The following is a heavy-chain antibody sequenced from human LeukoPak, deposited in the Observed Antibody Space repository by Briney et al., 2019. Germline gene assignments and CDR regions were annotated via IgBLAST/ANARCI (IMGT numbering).Heavy chain of an antibody. CDR1: GTSFTSYY. CDR2: VNHSGYT. CDR3: ARMTAGHDY. Sequence: SETLSLTCGVSGTSFTSYYWSWIRQTPGKGLEWIGEVNHSGYTNMNPSLKSRVTISVDTSKNQFSLMMTSVTAADTAVYFCARMTAGHDYWGQGILVTVSS. V-gene: IGHV4-34*01. J-gene: IGHJ4*02. D-gene: IGHD2-21*02.